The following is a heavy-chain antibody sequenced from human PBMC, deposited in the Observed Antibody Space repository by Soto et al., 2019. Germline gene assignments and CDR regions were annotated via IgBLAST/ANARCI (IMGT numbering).Heavy chain of an antibody. J-gene: IGHJ2*01. CDR2: ISYDGSNK. CDR3: AKGGRYSSGWYGWYFDL. V-gene: IGHV3-30*18. Sequence: QVQLVESGGGVVQPGRSLRLSCAASGFTFSSYGMHWVRQAPGKGLEWVAVISYDGSNKYYADSVKGRFTISRDNSKNTLYLQMNSLRAEDTAVYYCAKGGRYSSGWYGWYFDLWGSGTLVTVSS. D-gene: IGHD6-19*01. CDR1: GFTFSSYG.